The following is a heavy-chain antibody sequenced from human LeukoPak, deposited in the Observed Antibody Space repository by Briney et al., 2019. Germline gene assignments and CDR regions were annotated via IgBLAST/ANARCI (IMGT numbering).Heavy chain of an antibody. V-gene: IGHV1-46*01. CDR2: INPSGGTT. J-gene: IGHJ5*02. CDR3: ARAHCSGGACPNWFDP. D-gene: IGHD2-15*01. Sequence: ASVKVSCTASGYTFTSYYMHWVRQAPGQGLEWMGIINPSGGTTGYAQKFQGRVTMTRDTSTSTVYMELSSLRSDDTAVYYCARAHCSGGACPNWFDPWGQGTLVTVSS. CDR1: GYTFTSYY.